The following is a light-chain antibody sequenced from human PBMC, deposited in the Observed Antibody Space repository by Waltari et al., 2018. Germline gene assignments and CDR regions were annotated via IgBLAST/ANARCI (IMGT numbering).Light chain of an antibody. J-gene: IGKJ3*01. CDR1: QSFGGS. Sequence: DIQMTQSPSTLSASVGDRVTITCRPSQSFGGSVAWVQQKPGKAPNLLIYDASTLEPGVPSRFSGSGSGTEFTLTVSSLQPDDFATYYCQQYNNFPFTFGPGTTV. CDR2: DAS. CDR3: QQYNNFPFT. V-gene: IGKV1-5*01.